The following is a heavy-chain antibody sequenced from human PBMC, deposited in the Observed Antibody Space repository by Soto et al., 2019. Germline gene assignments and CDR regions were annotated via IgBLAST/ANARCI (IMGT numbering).Heavy chain of an antibody. CDR1: GGSISSGDYY. Sequence: PSETLSLTCTVSGGSISSGDYYWSWIRQPPGKGLEWIGYIYYSGSTYYNPSLKSRVTISVDTSKNQFSLKLSSVTAADTAVYYCARGVTAIPRERYNWFDPWGQGTLVTVSS. J-gene: IGHJ5*02. D-gene: IGHD2-21*02. CDR2: IYYSGST. CDR3: ARGVTAIPRERYNWFDP. V-gene: IGHV4-30-4*01.